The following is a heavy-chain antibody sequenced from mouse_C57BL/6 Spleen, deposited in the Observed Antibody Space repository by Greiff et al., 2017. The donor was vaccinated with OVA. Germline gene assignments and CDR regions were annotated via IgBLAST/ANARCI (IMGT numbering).Heavy chain of an antibody. D-gene: IGHD1-1*01. J-gene: IGHJ2*01. V-gene: IGHV1-81*01. CDR2: IYPRSGNT. CDR3: ARGNSSYYYGSSNY. CDR1: GYTFTSYG. Sequence: VHLVESGAELARPGASVKLSCKASGYTFTSYGISWVKQRTGQGLEWIGEIYPRSGNTYYNEKFKGKATLTADKSSSTAYMELRSLTSEDSAVYFCARGNSSYYYGSSNYWGQGTTLTVSS.